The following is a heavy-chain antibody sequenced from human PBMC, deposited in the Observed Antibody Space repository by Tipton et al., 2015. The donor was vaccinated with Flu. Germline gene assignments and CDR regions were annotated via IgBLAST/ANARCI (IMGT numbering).Heavy chain of an antibody. J-gene: IGHJ3*02. V-gene: IGHV3-23*01. CDR1: GFTFSSYA. CDR2: ISGSGGST. Sequence: SLRLSCAAPGFTFSSYAMSWVRQAPGKGLEWVSAISGSGGSTYYADSVKGRFTISRDNSKNTLYLQMNSLRAEDTAVHYCAKEGFGEVYSDAFDIWGQGTMVTVSS. D-gene: IGHD3-10*01. CDR3: AKEGFGEVYSDAFDI.